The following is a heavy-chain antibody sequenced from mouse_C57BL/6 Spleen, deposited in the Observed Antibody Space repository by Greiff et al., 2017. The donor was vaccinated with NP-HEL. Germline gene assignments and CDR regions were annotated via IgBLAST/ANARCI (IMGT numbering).Heavy chain of an antibody. Sequence: QVQLQQPGAELVMPGASVKLSCKASGYTFTSYWMHWVKQRPGQGLEWIGEIDPSDSYTNYNQKFKGKSTLTVDKSSSTAYMQLSSLTSEDSAVYDCAKGLVGYYLWYFDVWGTGTTVTVSS. CDR2: IDPSDSYT. V-gene: IGHV1-69*01. D-gene: IGHD2-3*01. CDR1: GYTFTSYW. CDR3: AKGLVGYYLWYFDV. J-gene: IGHJ1*03.